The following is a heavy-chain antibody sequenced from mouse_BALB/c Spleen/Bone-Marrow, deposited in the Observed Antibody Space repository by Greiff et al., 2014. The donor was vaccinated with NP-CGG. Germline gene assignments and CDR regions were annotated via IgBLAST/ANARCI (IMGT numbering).Heavy chain of an antibody. CDR1: GFNIKDTY. V-gene: IGHV14-3*02. J-gene: IGHJ2*01. CDR3: ALYYDYDVGY. Sequence: EVMLVESGAELVKPGASVKLSCTASGFNIKDTYMHWVKQRPEQGLEWIGRIDPANGNTKYGPKFQGKATITADTSSNTAYLQLSSLTSEDTAVYYCALYYDYDVGYWGQGTTLTVSS. CDR2: IDPANGNT. D-gene: IGHD2-4*01.